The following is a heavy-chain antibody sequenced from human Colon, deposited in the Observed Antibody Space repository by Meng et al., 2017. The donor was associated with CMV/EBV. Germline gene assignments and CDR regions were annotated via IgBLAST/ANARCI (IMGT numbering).Heavy chain of an antibody. D-gene: IGHD2-2*01. J-gene: IGHJ2*01. CDR3: ARDQEVRADETILDYWYFDL. Sequence: ASVKVSCKASGYTFTGYYIHWVRQAPGQGLEWMGWINPNSGGTNYAQKFQGRVTMTRDTSISTAYMELRRLRSDDTAFYYCARDQEVRADETILDYWYFDLWGRGTLVTVSS. CDR1: GYTFTGYY. V-gene: IGHV1-2*02. CDR2: INPNSGGT.